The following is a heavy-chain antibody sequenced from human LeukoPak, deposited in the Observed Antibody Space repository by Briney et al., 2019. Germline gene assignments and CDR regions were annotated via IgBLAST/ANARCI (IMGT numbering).Heavy chain of an antibody. Sequence: GGSLRLSCAASGFTFSSYSMNWVRQAPGKGLEWVSSISSSSSYIYYADSVKGRFTISRDNAKNSLYLQMNSLRAEDTAVYYCHIAVAGTIGPPLGDYWGQGTLVTVSS. CDR3: HIAVAGTIGPPLGDY. CDR1: GFTFSSYS. V-gene: IGHV3-21*01. CDR2: ISSSSSYI. D-gene: IGHD6-19*01. J-gene: IGHJ4*02.